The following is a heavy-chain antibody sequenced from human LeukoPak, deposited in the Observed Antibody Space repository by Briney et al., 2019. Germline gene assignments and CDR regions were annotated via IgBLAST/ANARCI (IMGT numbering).Heavy chain of an antibody. CDR2: INHSGST. Sequence: PSETPSLTCAVYGGSFSGYYWSWLRQPPGKGLEWLGEINHSGSTNYNPSLKSRVTISVDTSKNQFSLKLSSVTAADTAVYYCARGRYCSSTSCYRFGYYMDVWGKGTTVTVSS. V-gene: IGHV4-34*01. CDR3: ARGRYCSSTSCYRFGYYMDV. CDR1: GGSFSGYY. J-gene: IGHJ6*03. D-gene: IGHD2-2*01.